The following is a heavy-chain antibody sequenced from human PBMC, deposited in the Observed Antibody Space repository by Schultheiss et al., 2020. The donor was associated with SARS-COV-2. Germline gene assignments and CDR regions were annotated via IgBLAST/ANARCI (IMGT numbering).Heavy chain of an antibody. Sequence: GESLKISCAASGFTFSSYGMHWVRQAPGKGLEWVAVISYDGSNKYYADSVKGRFTISRDNAKNSLYLQMSSLRAEDTAVYYCTSSSGWFDFGYWGQGTLVTVSS. CDR3: TSSSGWFDFGY. CDR1: GFTFSSYG. CDR2: ISYDGSNK. J-gene: IGHJ4*02. D-gene: IGHD6-19*01. V-gene: IGHV3-30*03.